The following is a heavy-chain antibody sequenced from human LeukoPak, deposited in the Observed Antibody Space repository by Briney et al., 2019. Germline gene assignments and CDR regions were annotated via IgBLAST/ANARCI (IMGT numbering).Heavy chain of an antibody. V-gene: IGHV1-18*01. Sequence: EASVKLSCKASGYTFKSYGITWVRQAPGQGLEWMGWIKAYNGDTNYAQKLQGRVTMTTDTSTSTAYMELRSLRSDDTAVYYCAREGGIVGALDYWGQGTLVTVSS. CDR3: AREGGIVGALDY. J-gene: IGHJ4*02. D-gene: IGHD1-26*01. CDR1: GYTFKSYG. CDR2: IKAYNGDT.